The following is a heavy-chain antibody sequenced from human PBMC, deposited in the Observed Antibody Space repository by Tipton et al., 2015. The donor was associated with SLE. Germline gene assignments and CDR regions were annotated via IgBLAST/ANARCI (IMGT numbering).Heavy chain of an antibody. V-gene: IGHV3-33*01. CDR2: IWFDGSKK. D-gene: IGHD2/OR15-2a*01. Sequence: RSLRLSCAASGFTFGTYAMHWVRQAPGKGLEWVAVIWFDGSKKYYEDSVKGRFTISRDNSKNMLYLQMNSLRPEDTAVYYCARSPAQAFYNGMVVWGQGTTVTVSS. CDR1: GFTFGTYA. J-gene: IGHJ6*02. CDR3: ARSPAQAFYNGMVV.